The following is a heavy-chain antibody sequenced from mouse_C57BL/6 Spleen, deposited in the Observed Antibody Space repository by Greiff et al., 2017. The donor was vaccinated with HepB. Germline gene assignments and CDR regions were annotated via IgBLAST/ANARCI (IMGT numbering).Heavy chain of an antibody. CDR2: INPNYGTT. CDR3: ASPHYYGSSPWFAY. V-gene: IGHV1-39*01. CDR1: GYSFTDYN. D-gene: IGHD1-1*01. J-gene: IGHJ3*01. Sequence: VQLQQSGPELVKPGASVKISCKASGYSFTDYNMNWVKQSNGKSLEWIGVINPNYGTTSYNQKFKGKATLTVDQSSSTAYMQLNSLTSEDSAVYYCASPHYYGSSPWFAYWGQGTLVTVSA.